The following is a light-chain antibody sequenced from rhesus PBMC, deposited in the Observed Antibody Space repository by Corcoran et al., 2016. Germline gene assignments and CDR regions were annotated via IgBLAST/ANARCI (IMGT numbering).Light chain of an antibody. CDR3: QQGYSYPYS. CDR2: RAS. Sequence: DIQMTQSPSSLSASVGDRVTITCQASQSLSNYLNWYQQKPGKIPKLRIYRASSLQSGIPSRFSGSGSGTDCTLTISSLQPEDFATYYCQQGYSYPYSFGQGTKVEIK. V-gene: IGKV1S9*01. J-gene: IGKJ2*01. CDR1: QSLSNY.